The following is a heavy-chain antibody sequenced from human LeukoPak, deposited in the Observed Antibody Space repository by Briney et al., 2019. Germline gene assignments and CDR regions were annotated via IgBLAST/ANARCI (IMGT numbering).Heavy chain of an antibody. D-gene: IGHD3-10*01. CDR2: ISGSGGST. J-gene: IGHJ4*02. CDR3: AKDLYPYDHGSGSCFDY. Sequence: PGGSLRLSCAASGFTFSSYAMSWVRQAPGKGLEWVSAISGSGGSTYYADSVKGRFTISRDNSKNTLYLQMNSLRAEDTAVYYCAKDLYPYDHGSGSCFDYWGQGTLVTVSS. V-gene: IGHV3-23*01. CDR1: GFTFSSYA.